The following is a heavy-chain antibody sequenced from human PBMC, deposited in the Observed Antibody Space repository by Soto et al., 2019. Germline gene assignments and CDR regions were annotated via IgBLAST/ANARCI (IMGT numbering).Heavy chain of an antibody. Sequence: GGSLRLSCAASGFTFSSYGMHWVRQAPGKGLEWVAVISYDGSNKYYADSVKGRFTISRDNSKNTLYLQMNSLRAEDTAVYYCASDIVVVPAARDYWGQGTLVTVSS. CDR3: ASDIVVVPAARDY. CDR2: ISYDGSNK. CDR1: GFTFSSYG. D-gene: IGHD2-2*01. V-gene: IGHV3-30*03. J-gene: IGHJ4*02.